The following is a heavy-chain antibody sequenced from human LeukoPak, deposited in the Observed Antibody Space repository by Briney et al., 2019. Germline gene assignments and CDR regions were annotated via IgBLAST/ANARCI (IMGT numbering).Heavy chain of an antibody. J-gene: IGHJ4*02. D-gene: IGHD4-23*01. CDR2: VSSSSSYI. V-gene: IGHV3-21*01. CDR3: ARASSVVTLGY. CDR1: GFTFGSYT. Sequence: PGGSLRLSCAASGFTFGSYTMSWVRQAPGKGLEWVSSVSSSSSYIYYADSVKGRFTISRDNAKNSLYLQMNSLRAEDTAVYYCARASSVVTLGYWGQGTLVTVSS.